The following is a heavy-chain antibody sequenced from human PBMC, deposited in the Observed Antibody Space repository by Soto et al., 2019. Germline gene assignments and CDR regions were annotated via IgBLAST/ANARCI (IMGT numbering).Heavy chain of an antibody. D-gene: IGHD2-2*01. J-gene: IGHJ6*03. CDR1: GYTFTSYG. CDR2: ISAYNGNT. CDR3: ARGSSPDIVVVPAAPVNYYYMDV. V-gene: IGHV1-18*01. Sequence: GASVKVSCKASGYTFTSYGISWVRQAPGQGLEWMGWISAYNGNTNYAQKFQGWVTMTRDTSISTAYMELSRLRSDDTAVYYCARGSSPDIVVVPAAPVNYYYMDVWGKGTTVTVSS.